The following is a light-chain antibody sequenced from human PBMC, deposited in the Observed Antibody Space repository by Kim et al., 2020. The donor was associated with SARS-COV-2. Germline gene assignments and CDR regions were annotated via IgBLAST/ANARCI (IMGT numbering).Light chain of an antibody. Sequence: PGERATLSCRARQSVSSVYLAWYQQKPGQAPRLVIYGASSRATGIPDRFSGGGSGTDFTLTISRLEPEDFAVYYCQQYGNSPITFGQGTRLEIK. J-gene: IGKJ5*01. CDR1: QSVSSVY. CDR3: QQYGNSPIT. V-gene: IGKV3-20*01. CDR2: GAS.